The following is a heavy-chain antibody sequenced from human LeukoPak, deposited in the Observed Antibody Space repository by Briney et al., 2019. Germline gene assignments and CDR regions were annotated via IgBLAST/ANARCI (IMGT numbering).Heavy chain of an antibody. J-gene: IGHJ4*02. Sequence: ASVTVSCKASGYTFTSYHMHWVRQAPGQGLERMGIINPNSGTTFYAHKFQGRVTLTRDTSTSTVYMELSSLTSDDTAVYYCARERPGAYVNDYWGEGTLVTVSS. V-gene: IGHV1-46*01. CDR1: GYTFTSYH. D-gene: IGHD4-17*01. CDR3: ARERPGAYVNDY. CDR2: INPNSGTT.